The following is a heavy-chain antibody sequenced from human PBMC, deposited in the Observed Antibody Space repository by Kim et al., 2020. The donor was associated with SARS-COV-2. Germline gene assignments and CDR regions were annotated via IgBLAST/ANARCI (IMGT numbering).Heavy chain of an antibody. CDR2: IYYSGST. CDR3: ARDHIYSYMDV. CDR1: GGSISSYY. V-gene: IGHV4-59*01. J-gene: IGHJ6*03. D-gene: IGHD2-21*01. Sequence: SETLSLTCTVSGGSISSYYWSWIRQPPGKGLEWIGYIYYSGSTNYNPSLKSRVTISVDTSKNQFSLKLSSVTAADTAVYYCARDHIYSYMDVWGKGTTVTVSS.